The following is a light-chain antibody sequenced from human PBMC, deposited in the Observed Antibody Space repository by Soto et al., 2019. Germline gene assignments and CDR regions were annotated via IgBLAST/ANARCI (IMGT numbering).Light chain of an antibody. Sequence: EIVLTQSPGTLSLSPRERATLSCRASQSVSSSYLAWYQQKPGQAPRLLIYRASSRATGIPDRFSGSGSGTDFTLTISRLEPEDCAVYYCQQYGSSPPWTFGQGTKVEIK. CDR1: QSVSSSY. V-gene: IGKV3-20*01. J-gene: IGKJ1*01. CDR3: QQYGSSPPWT. CDR2: RAS.